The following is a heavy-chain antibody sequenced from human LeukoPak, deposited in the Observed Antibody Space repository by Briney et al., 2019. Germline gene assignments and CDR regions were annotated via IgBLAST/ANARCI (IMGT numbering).Heavy chain of an antibody. V-gene: IGHV3-23*01. CDR3: AKRGVVIRVILVGFHKEAYYFDS. D-gene: IGHD3-22*01. CDR2: ISDSGGRT. Sequence: GGSLRLSCAVSGITLSNYGMSWVRQAPGKGLEWVAGISDSGGRTNYADSVKGRFTISRDNPKNTLYLQMYSLRAEDTAVYFCAKRGVVIRVILVGFHKEAYYFDSWGQGALVTVSS. CDR1: GITLSNYG. J-gene: IGHJ4*02.